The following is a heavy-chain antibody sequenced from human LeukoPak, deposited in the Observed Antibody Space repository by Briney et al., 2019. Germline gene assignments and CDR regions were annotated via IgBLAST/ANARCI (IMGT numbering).Heavy chain of an antibody. CDR3: VRGHMDV. J-gene: IGHJ6*03. Sequence: HPGRSLRLSCAASGFTVSSYDMSWVRQAPGRGLDWFSFISGSTSAVYIADSVKGRFTISRDSTSNSLHLEMNSLRDEDTAVYYCVRGHMDVWGKGTTVIVSS. CDR1: GFTVSSYD. CDR2: ISGSTSAV. V-gene: IGHV3-48*02.